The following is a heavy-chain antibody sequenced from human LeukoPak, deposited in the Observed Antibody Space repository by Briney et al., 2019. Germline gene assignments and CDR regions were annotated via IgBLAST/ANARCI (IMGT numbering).Heavy chain of an antibody. CDR1: GFTFSSYW. CDR2: IKQDGSEK. J-gene: IGHJ4*02. Sequence: PGGSLRLSCAASGFTFSSYWMSWVRQAPGKGLEWVANIKQDGSEKYYVDSVKGRFTISRDNAKNSMYLQMNSLRDEDTAVYYCALGSPHTPIDYWGRGTLVTVSS. D-gene: IGHD2-15*01. CDR3: ALGSPHTPIDY. V-gene: IGHV3-7*01.